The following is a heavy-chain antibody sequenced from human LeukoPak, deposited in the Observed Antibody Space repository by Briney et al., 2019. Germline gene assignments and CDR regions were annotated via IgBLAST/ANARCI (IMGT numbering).Heavy chain of an antibody. CDR2: MNPNSGNT. V-gene: IGHV1-8*02. J-gene: IGHJ2*01. D-gene: IGHD3-10*01. CDR3: MVRGPDWYFDL. CDR1: GYTFGGHD. Sequence: ASVKVSCKASGYTFGGHDINWIRQATGQGLEWMGWMNPNSGNTGYAQKFQGRVTMTRNTSISTAYMELSSLRSEDTAVYYCMVRGPDWYFDLWGRGTLVTVSS.